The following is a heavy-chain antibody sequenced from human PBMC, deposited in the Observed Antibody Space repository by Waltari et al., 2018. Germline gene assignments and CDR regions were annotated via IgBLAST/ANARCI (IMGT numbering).Heavy chain of an antibody. Sequence: QVQLVESGGGVVQPGGSLRLSCAASGFTFSSYGMHWVRQAPGKGLEWVAFIRYDGSNKYYADSVKGRFTISRDNSKNTLYLQMNSLRAEDTAVYYCAKDRPAYDSSGYPDYWGQGTLVTVSS. CDR1: GFTFSSYG. CDR3: AKDRPAYDSSGYPDY. CDR2: IRYDGSNK. V-gene: IGHV3-30*02. J-gene: IGHJ4*02. D-gene: IGHD3-22*01.